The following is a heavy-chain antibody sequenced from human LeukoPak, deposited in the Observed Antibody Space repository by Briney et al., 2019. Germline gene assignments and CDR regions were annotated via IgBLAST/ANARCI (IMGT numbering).Heavy chain of an antibody. CDR2: ISGSGGST. CDR1: GFTFSSYA. CDR3: AKGRRYCSSTSCCFDY. V-gene: IGHV3-23*01. J-gene: IGHJ4*02. Sequence: GGSLRLSCAASGFTFSSYAMSWVRQAPGKGLEWVSAISGSGGSTYYADSVKGRFTISRDNSKNTLYLQMNSLRAEDTAVYYCAKGRRYCSSTSCCFDYWGQGTLVTVSS. D-gene: IGHD2-2*01.